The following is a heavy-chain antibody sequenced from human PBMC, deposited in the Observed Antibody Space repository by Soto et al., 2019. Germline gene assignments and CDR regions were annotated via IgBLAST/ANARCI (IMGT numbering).Heavy chain of an antibody. CDR2: ITTYNSQT. D-gene: IGHD1-20*01. CDR1: VYTFSRFS. Sequence: GASVKVSCKASVYTFSRFSISWVRQAPGQGLEWLGWITTYNSQTRYAQKLQGRVTLTTDTSTNTAYMELRSLKFDDTAVYYCARGSERYNWNDPWDYWGQGTLVTVSS. CDR3: ARGSERYNWNDPWDY. V-gene: IGHV1-18*01. J-gene: IGHJ4*02.